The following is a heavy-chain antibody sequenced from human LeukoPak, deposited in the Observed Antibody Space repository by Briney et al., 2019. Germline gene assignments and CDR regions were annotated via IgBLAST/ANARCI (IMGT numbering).Heavy chain of an antibody. CDR2: IYYSGST. J-gene: IGHJ4*02. D-gene: IGHD4-17*01. CDR3: ARKSTYGDYDGFYFDY. CDR1: GGSISSSNW. Sequence: PSETLSLTCAVSGGSISSSNWWSWVRQHPGKGLEWIGYIYYSGSTYYNPSLKSRVTISVDTSKNQFSLKLSSVTAADTAVYYCARKSTYGDYDGFYFDYWGQGTLVTVSS. V-gene: IGHV4-31*11.